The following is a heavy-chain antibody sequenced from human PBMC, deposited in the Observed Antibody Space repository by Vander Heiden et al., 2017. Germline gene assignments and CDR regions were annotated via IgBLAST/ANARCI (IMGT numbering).Heavy chain of an antibody. V-gene: IGHV3-72*01. CDR3: ATSPSSGYN. J-gene: IGHJ1*01. D-gene: IGHD3-22*01. CDR2: IRNKAASHTT. CDR1: GFPFSDHY. Sequence: EGQLVESGGGLGQPGGSLRVSCVGSGFPFSDHYMDWVRQAPGKELGWVGRIRNKAASHTTAYAASVEGRFAISRDDSKNSLYLQLNSLKTEDTAMYYCATSPSSGYNWGQGTQVTVSS.